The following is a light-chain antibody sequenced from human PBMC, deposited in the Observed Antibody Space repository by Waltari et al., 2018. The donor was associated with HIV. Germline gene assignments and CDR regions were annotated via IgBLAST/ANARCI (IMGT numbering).Light chain of an antibody. CDR2: KDS. CDR3: QSTDKTGFLAV. J-gene: IGLJ2*01. V-gene: IGLV3-25*03. CDR1: ALPKPY. Sequence: SSELTQPPSVSVSPGQTARITCSGDALPKPYAYWYQQKPGQFPGLIITKDSYRPSGIPERFSGSSSGTTATLTINGVLAGDDADYYCQSTDKTGFLAVFGGGTKLTV.